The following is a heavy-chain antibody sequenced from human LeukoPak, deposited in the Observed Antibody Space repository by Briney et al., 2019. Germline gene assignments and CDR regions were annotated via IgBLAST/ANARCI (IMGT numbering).Heavy chain of an antibody. V-gene: IGHV3-23*01. Sequence: PGGSLRLSCTASGFTFSIFAMGWVRQAPGKGLEWVSAISGSGGSTYYADSVKGRFTISRDNSKNTLYLQMNSLRAEDTAVYYCAKGLVATKLLWFGEFDYWGQGTLVTVSS. CDR2: ISGSGGST. CDR1: GFTFSIFA. J-gene: IGHJ4*02. D-gene: IGHD3-10*01. CDR3: AKGLVATKLLWFGEFDY.